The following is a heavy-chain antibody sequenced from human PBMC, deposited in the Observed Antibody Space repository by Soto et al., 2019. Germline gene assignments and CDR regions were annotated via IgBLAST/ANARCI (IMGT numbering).Heavy chain of an antibody. CDR2: INHSGST. Sequence: QVQLQQWGAGLLKPSETLSLTCAVYGGSFSGYYWSWFRQPPGKGLEWDGEINHSGSTNYNPSLKNRVPISVDTSKNKCSLKLSSVTAADTAVYYCARGREGWTRDYASYYFDYWGQGTLVTVSS. V-gene: IGHV4-34*01. D-gene: IGHD4-17*01. CDR3: ARGREGWTRDYASYYFDY. CDR1: GGSFSGYY. J-gene: IGHJ4*02.